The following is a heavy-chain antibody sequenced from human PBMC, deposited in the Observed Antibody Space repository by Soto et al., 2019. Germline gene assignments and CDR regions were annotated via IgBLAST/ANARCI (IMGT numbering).Heavy chain of an antibody. CDR1: GFTLSDHY. CDR3: ADLTWNGYYLP. V-gene: IGHV3-72*01. D-gene: IGHD3-3*01. Sequence: EVQLVESGGGLVQPGGSLRLSCAASGFTLSDHYMDWVRQAPGKGLEWVGRIKNKAGSYSIEYAASVTGRFTISRDDSKNSLYLQMNSLKTEDTAVYYCADLTWNGYYLPWGQGTLVIVSS. CDR2: IKNKAGSYSI. J-gene: IGHJ4*02.